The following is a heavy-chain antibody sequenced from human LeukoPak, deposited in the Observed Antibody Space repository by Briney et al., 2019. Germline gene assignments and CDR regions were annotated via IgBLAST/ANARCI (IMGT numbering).Heavy chain of an antibody. CDR1: GFTFSSYA. V-gene: IGHV3-23*01. D-gene: IGHD3-3*01. CDR3: AKALWSFDY. CDR2: ISGSCGST. Sequence: GGSLRLSCAASGFTFSSYAMSWVRQAPGKGLEWVSAISGSCGSTYYADPVKVRFTISRDNSKNTLYLQMNSLRPEDTAVYYCAKALWSFDYWAQGPLVTVSS. J-gene: IGHJ4*02.